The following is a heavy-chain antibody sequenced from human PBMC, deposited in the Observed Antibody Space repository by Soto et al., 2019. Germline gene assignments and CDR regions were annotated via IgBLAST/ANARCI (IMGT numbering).Heavy chain of an antibody. V-gene: IGHV3-30-3*01. CDR1: GFTFSSYA. CDR3: ARDIVVTDCSSTSCYIHY. J-gene: IGHJ4*02. Sequence: GGSLRLSCAASGFTFSSYAMHWVRQAPGKGLEWVAVISYDGSNKYYADSVKGRFTISRDNSKNTLYLQMNSLRAEDTAVYYCARDIVVTDCSSTSCYIHYCGQRNLVPVSS. CDR2: ISYDGSNK. D-gene: IGHD2-2*02.